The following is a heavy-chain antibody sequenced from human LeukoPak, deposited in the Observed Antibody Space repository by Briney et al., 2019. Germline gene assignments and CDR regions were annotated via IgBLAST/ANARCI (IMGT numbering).Heavy chain of an antibody. J-gene: IGHJ4*02. CDR1: GFTFSSYG. V-gene: IGHV3-30*03. CDR2: ISYDGSNK. CDR3: AGDSSGWYGEYFVY. D-gene: IGHD6-19*01. Sequence: GGSLRLSCAASGFTFSSYGMHWARQAPGKGLEWVAVISYDGSNKYYADSVQGRFTISRDNSKNTLYLQMNSLRAEDTAVYSCAGDSSGWYGEYFVYWGQRTLVTVSS.